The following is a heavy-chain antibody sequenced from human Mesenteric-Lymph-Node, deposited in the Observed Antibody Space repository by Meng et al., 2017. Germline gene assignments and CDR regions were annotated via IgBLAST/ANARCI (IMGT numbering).Heavy chain of an antibody. CDR1: GFTFSSFA. J-gene: IGHJ3*02. CDR3: AKVVGSSSWRNAFDI. V-gene: IGHV3-23*01. Sequence: GESLKISCAASGFTFSSFAMNWVRQAPGKGLEWVSVISSSGSSTYYADSVKGRFTISRDNSKNTLYLQMNSLRAEDTAAYYCAKVVGSSSWRNAFDIWGQGTMVTVSS. CDR2: ISSSGSST. D-gene: IGHD2-2*01.